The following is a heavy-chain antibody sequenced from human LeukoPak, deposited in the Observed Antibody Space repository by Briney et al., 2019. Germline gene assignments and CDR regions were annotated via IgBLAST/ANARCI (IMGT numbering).Heavy chain of an antibody. CDR2: ISGSGDAT. V-gene: IGHV3-23*01. CDR1: RFTFSSNA. CDR3: GRAGPYNPLDY. Sequence: GGSLRLSCAASRFTFSSNAMSWVRQAPGKGLEWVSTISGSGDATYYAESVKGQFTISRDNSKNTLYLQMNSLRAEDTAVYYCGRAGPYNPLDYWGQGTLVTVSS. D-gene: IGHD5-24*01. J-gene: IGHJ4*02.